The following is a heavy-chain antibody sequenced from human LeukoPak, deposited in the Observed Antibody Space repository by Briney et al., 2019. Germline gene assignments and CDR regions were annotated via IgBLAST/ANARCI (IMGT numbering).Heavy chain of an antibody. Sequence: ASVKVSCKASGYTFTSYGISWVRQAPGQGLEGMGWISAYNGNTNYAQKLQGRVTMTTDTSTSTAYMELRSLRSDDTAVYYCARVSYYYYYMDVWGKGTTVTVSS. V-gene: IGHV1-18*01. CDR3: ARVSYYYYYMDV. CDR1: GYTFTSYG. CDR2: ISAYNGNT. J-gene: IGHJ6*03.